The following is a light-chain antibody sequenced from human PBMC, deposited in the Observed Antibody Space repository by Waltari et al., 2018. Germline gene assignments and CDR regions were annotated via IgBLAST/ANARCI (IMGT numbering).Light chain of an antibody. V-gene: IGLV1-44*01. CDR1: SSNIGSNV. CDR3: AVWDDSLHGRWE. Sequence: QSVLTQPPSASGTPGQRVTISCSGSSSNIGSNVVNWYQQIPGTTPKLLIYRNEQRPSGVPDRFSGSKSGTSASLAISGLRSEDEADYYCAVWDDSLHGRWEFGGGTKLTVL. CDR2: RNE. J-gene: IGLJ3*02.